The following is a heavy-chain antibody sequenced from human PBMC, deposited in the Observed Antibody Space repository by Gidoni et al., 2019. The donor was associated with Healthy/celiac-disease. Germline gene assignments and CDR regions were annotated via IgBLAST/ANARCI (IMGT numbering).Heavy chain of an antibody. Sequence: LQLQESGPGLVKPSETLSLTCTVSGGAISSSSYYWGWIRQPTVKGLEWIGSLYYSGSTYYNPYIKSRVTISVDTSKNQFSLKLGSGTAADTAVYYCARLNNWFDPWGQGTLVTVSS. J-gene: IGHJ5*02. CDR2: LYYSGST. V-gene: IGHV4-39*07. CDR3: ARLNNWFDP. CDR1: GGAISSSSYY.